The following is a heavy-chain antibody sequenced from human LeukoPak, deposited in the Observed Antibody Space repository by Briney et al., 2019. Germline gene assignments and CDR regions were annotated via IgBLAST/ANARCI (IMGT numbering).Heavy chain of an antibody. J-gene: IGHJ4*02. CDR1: GGSISSSSYY. CDR2: IYYSGST. Sequence: PSETLSLTCTVSGGSISSSSYYWGWIRQPPGKGLEWIGSIYYSGSTYYNPSLKSRVTIPVDTSKNQFSLKLSSVTAADTAVYYCARQLYGGYYPNYFDYWGQGTLVTVSS. V-gene: IGHV4-39*01. CDR3: ARQLYGGYYPNYFDY. D-gene: IGHD3-22*01.